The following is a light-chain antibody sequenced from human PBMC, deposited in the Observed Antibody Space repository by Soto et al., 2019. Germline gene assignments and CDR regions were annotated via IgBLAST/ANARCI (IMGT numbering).Light chain of an antibody. CDR2: DVN. CDR3: SSYTNINTRACV. J-gene: IGLJ1*01. CDR1: SSDVGAYIF. V-gene: IGLV2-8*01. Sequence: QSALTQPPSASGSPGQSVTISCTGTSSDVGAYIFVSWYQQHPGKAPKLMVYDVNRRPPGVPDRFFGSKSGNTASLTVSGLQAEDEADYYCSSYTNINTRACVFGTGTKVTVL.